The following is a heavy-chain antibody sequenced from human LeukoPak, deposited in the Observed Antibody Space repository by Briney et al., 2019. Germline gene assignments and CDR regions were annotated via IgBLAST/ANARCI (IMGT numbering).Heavy chain of an antibody. CDR2: INHSGST. CDR3: ARGWELLPFDY. CDR1: GGSISSYY. V-gene: IGHV4-34*01. Sequence: SETLSLTCTVSGGSISSYYWSWIRQPPGKGLEWIGEINHSGSTNYNPSLKSRVTISVDTSKNQFSLKLSSVTAADTAVYYCARGWELLPFDYWGQGTLVTVSS. J-gene: IGHJ4*02. D-gene: IGHD1-26*01.